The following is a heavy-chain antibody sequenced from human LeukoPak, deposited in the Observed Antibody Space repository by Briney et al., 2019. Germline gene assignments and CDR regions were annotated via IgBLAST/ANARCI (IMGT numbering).Heavy chain of an antibody. CDR3: ARDSGHYDSSGYSMD. CDR1: GYTFTSSG. CDR2: ISAYNGNT. D-gene: IGHD3-22*01. Sequence: GASVKVSCKASGYTFTSSGISWVRQAPGQGLEWMGWISAYNGNTNYAQKLQGRVTMTTDTSTSTAYMELRSLRSDDTAVYYCARDSGHYDSSGYSMDWGQGTLVTVSS. J-gene: IGHJ4*02. V-gene: IGHV1-18*01.